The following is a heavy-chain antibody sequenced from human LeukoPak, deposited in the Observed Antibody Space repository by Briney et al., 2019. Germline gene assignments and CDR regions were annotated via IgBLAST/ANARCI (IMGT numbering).Heavy chain of an antibody. D-gene: IGHD2-15*01. V-gene: IGHV3-21*01. Sequence: GGSLRLSCAASGFTFSSYSMNWVRQAPGKGLEWVSSISSSSSYIYYADSVKGRFTISRDKAKNSLYLQMNSLRAEDTAVYYCAREGGVVVPYYFDYWGQGTLVAVSS. CDR3: AREGGVVVPYYFDY. CDR2: ISSSSSYI. J-gene: IGHJ4*02. CDR1: GFTFSSYS.